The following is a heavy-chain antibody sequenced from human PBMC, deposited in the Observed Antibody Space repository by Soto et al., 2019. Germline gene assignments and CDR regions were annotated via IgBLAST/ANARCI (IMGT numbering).Heavy chain of an antibody. CDR1: GGSISSSTSY. CDR3: ARHSSGRRHPGFDY. Sequence: QLQLQESGPGLVKPSETLSLTCTVSGGSISSSTSYWGWVRQPPGKGLEWIASIYAGGNSHYHPSLRSRVTISLDTSKNHLSMKLSSVPAADTAGYYCARHSSGRRHPGFDYWGQGTLVTVSS. D-gene: IGHD1-26*01. V-gene: IGHV4-39*01. J-gene: IGHJ4*02. CDR2: IYAGGNS.